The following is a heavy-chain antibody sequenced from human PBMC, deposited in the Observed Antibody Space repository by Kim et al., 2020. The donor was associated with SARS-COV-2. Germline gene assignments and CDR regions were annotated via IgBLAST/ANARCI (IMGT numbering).Heavy chain of an antibody. J-gene: IGHJ4*02. CDR3: ASPMLTVGGFDY. Sequence: ASVKVSCKASGYTFTSYYMHWVRQAPGQGLEWMGIINPSGGSTSYAQKFQGRVTMTRDTSTSTVYMELSSLRSEDTAVYYCASPMLTVGGFDYWGQGTLVTVSS. D-gene: IGHD3-16*01. CDR1: GYTFTSYY. CDR2: INPSGGST. V-gene: IGHV1-46*01.